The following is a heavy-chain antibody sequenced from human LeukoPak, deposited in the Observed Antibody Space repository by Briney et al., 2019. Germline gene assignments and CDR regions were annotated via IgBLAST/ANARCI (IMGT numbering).Heavy chain of an antibody. J-gene: IGHJ6*02. V-gene: IGHV3-7*03. CDR1: GFALSSHW. Sequence: GGSLRLSCAASGFALSSHWMTWVRQVPGRGPEWVANVNRDGSETYYLDSVKGRFTIYKDNAKHSLYLQMNSLRAEDTSLYHCARNNGMDVWGQGTTVIVSS. CDR2: VNRDGSET. CDR3: ARNNGMDV.